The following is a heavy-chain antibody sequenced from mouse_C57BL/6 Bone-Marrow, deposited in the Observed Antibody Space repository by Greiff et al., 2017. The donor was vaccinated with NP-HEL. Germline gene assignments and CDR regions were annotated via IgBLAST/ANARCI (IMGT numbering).Heavy chain of an antibody. CDR3: TRDRHYGSSYWYFDV. V-gene: IGHV5-9-1*02. CDR1: GFTFSSYA. J-gene: IGHJ1*03. Sequence: EVKLMESGEGLVKPGGSLKLSCAASGFTFSSYAMSWVRQTPEKRLEWVAYISSGGDYIYYADTVKGRFTISRDNARNTLYLQMSSLKSEDTAMYYCTRDRHYGSSYWYFDVWGTGTTVTVSS. CDR2: ISSGGDYI. D-gene: IGHD1-1*01.